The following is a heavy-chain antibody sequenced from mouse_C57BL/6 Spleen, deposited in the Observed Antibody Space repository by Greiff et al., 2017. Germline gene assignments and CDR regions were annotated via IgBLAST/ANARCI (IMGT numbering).Heavy chain of an antibody. J-gene: IGHJ4*01. CDR1: GFTFSNYW. Sequence: EVKLMESGGGLVQPGGSMKLSCVASGFTFSNYWMNWVRQSPEKGLEWVAQIRLKSDNYATHYAESVKGRFTISRDDSKSSVYLQMNNLRAEDTGIYYCAREYYYAMDYWGQGTSVTVSS. D-gene: IGHD5-1*01. CDR3: AREYYYAMDY. V-gene: IGHV6-3*01. CDR2: IRLKSDNYAT.